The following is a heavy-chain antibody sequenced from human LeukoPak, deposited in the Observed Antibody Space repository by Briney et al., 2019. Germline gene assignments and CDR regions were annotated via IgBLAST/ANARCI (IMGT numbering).Heavy chain of an antibody. J-gene: IGHJ4*02. CDR3: ARGRLYGDYGGPYFDY. CDR1: GFTFSDYY. CDR2: ISSSGSTI. D-gene: IGHD4-17*01. V-gene: IGHV3-11*01. Sequence: GGSLRLSCAASGFTFSDYYMSWIRQAPGKGLEWVSYISSSGSTIYYADSVKGRFTISRDNAENSLYLQMNSLRAEDTAVYYCARGRLYGDYGGPYFDYWGQGTLVTVSS.